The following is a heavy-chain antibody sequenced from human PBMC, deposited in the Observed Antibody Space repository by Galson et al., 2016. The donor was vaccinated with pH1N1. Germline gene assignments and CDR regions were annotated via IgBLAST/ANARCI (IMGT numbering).Heavy chain of an antibody. V-gene: IGHV5-51*03. CDR2: IYPGDSVT. J-gene: IGHJ4*02. CDR1: GSSFTRYW. Sequence: QSGAEVTKPGESLRISCQGSGSSFTRYWIAWVRQMPGKGLEWMGIIYPGDSVTRYSPSFQGQVTISADKSISTAYLQWSSLRASDAAMYYCARLPYCDTTSCPFDYWGQGTLVTVSS. D-gene: IGHD2-2*01. CDR3: ARLPYCDTTSCPFDY.